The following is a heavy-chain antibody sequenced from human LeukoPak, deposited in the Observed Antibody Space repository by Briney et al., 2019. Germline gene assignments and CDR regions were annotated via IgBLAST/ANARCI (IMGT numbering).Heavy chain of an antibody. CDR1: GFTFSSYA. CDR2: ISYDGSNK. Sequence: GGSLRLSCAASGFTFSSYAMHWVRQAPGKGLEWVAVISYDGSNKYYADSVKGRFTISRDNSKNTLYVQMNSLRADDTAVYYCARVQYRYCSGGSCSIDYWGQGTLVTVSS. CDR3: ARVQYRYCSGGSCSIDY. J-gene: IGHJ4*02. D-gene: IGHD2-15*01. V-gene: IGHV3-30-3*01.